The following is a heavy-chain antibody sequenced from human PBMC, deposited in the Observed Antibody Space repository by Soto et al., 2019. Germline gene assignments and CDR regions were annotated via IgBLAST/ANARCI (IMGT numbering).Heavy chain of an antibody. V-gene: IGHV1-8*01. J-gene: IGHJ3*02. D-gene: IGHD3-3*01. CDR2: VNPSNGNT. CDR1: GYTFTTHA. CDR3: ASGGPGFWSKSRAFDI. Sequence: ASVKVSCKASGYTFTTHAINWVRQATGQGLEWMGWVNPSNGNTGYAQKFQGRVTTTRNTSISTAYIELSSLRSEDTAVYYCASGGPGFWSKSRAFDIWGQGTMVTVSS.